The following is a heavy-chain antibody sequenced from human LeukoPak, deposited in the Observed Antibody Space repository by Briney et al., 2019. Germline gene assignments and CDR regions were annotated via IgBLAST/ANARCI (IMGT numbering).Heavy chain of an antibody. CDR1: GLMFNNFG. CDR2: IGMGDDT. Sequence: GRSLRLSCAASGLMFNNFGLRWVRQPPGKGLEWDSAIGMGDDTYYEDTVKGRFTISRDNSKNTLFLQMNSLSAADTAIYYCAKGFHGSGSSYFDAWGQGTLVSVSS. V-gene: IGHV3-23*01. D-gene: IGHD3-10*01. J-gene: IGHJ4*02. CDR3: AKGFHGSGSSYFDA.